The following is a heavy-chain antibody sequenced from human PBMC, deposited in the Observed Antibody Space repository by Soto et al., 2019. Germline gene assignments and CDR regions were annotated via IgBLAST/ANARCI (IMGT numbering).Heavy chain of an antibody. Sequence: GGSLRLSCAASGFTFSSYSMNWVRQDPGKGLEWVSSISSSSSYIYYADSVKGRFTISRDNAKNSLYLQMNSLRAEDTAVYYCASQRYCSSTSCYRVMDVWGQGTTVTVSS. J-gene: IGHJ6*02. V-gene: IGHV3-21*01. CDR3: ASQRYCSSTSCYRVMDV. CDR2: ISSSSSYI. CDR1: GFTFSSYS. D-gene: IGHD2-2*01.